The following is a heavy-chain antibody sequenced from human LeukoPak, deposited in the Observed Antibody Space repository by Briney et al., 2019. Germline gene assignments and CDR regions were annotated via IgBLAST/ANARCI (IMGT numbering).Heavy chain of an antibody. D-gene: IGHD1-1*01. Sequence: GESLKISCKASKYTFTDYWIAWVRQVPEKGLEWMGTIFPDDSETRYSPSFRGQVTISADKSITTAYLHWSGLKASDTGMYYCVRTVTGIKSPFDYWGQGTLVTVSS. V-gene: IGHV5-51*01. CDR1: KYTFTDYW. CDR3: VRTVTGIKSPFDY. CDR2: IFPDDSET. J-gene: IGHJ4*02.